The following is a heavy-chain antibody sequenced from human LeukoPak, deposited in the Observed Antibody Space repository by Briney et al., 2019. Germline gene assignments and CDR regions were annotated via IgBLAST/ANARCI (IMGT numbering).Heavy chain of an antibody. V-gene: IGHV3-33*01. J-gene: IGHJ4*01. D-gene: IGHD4-11*01. CDR3: ARDAQRGFDYSNSLRY. CDR1: GFIFSHYG. Sequence: TGGSLRLSCAASGFIFSHYGMHWVRQAPGKGLEWVAVIWSDGSNRFYAGSVKGRFTISRDNAQNTVFLQMNSLRAEDTAMYYCARDAQRGFDYSNSLRYWGHGTLVTVSS. CDR2: IWSDGSNR.